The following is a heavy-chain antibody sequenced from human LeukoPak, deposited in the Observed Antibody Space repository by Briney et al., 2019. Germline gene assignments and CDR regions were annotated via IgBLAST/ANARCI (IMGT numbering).Heavy chain of an antibody. CDR3: ARLLSSSWYGSYYYYYMDV. V-gene: IGHV1-8*02. J-gene: IGHJ6*03. CDR2: MNPNSGNT. Sequence: ASVKVSCKASGFTFTSSAMQWVRQATGQGLEWMGWMNPNSGNTGYAQKFQGRVTMTRNTSISTAYMELNSLRSEDTAVYYCARLLSSSWYGSYYYYYMDVWGKGTTVSISS. CDR1: GFTFTSSA. D-gene: IGHD6-13*01.